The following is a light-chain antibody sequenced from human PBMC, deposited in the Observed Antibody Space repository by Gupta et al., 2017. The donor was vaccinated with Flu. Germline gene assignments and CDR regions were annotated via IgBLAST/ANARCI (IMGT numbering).Light chain of an antibody. CDR1: QSVSSF. V-gene: IGKV3-11*01. Sequence: PATLSLSPGERVTLSCRASQSVSSFLAWYQQKPGQAPRLLIYDASNRATGIPARFSGSGSGTDFTLTISSLEPEDFAVYFCQQRSNWPLTFGGGTKVEIK. J-gene: IGKJ4*01. CDR2: DAS. CDR3: QQRSNWPLT.